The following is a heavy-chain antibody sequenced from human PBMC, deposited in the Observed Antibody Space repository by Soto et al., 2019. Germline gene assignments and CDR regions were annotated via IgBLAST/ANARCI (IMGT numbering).Heavy chain of an antibody. J-gene: IGHJ5*02. CDR2: INSDGSST. CDR3: ARGGQQLGRSGSWFDP. Sequence: EVQLVESGGGLVQPGGSLRLSCAASGFTFSSYWMHWVRQAPGKGLVWVSRINSDGSSTSYADSVKGRFTISRDNAKNTLYLQMNSLRDEDTAVYYCARGGQQLGRSGSWFDPWGQGTLVTVSS. V-gene: IGHV3-74*01. CDR1: GFTFSSYW. D-gene: IGHD6-13*01.